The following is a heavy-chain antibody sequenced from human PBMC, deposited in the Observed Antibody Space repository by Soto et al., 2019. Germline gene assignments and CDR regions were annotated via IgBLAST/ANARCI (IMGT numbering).Heavy chain of an antibody. V-gene: IGHV3-23*01. Sequence: PGGSLRLSCAASGFTFSSYAMSWVRQAPGKGLEWVSAISGSGGSTYYADSVKGRFTISRDNSKNTLYLQMNSLRAEDTAVYYCAKGYKPGYCSSGHQGGYWGQGALVTVSS. D-gene: IGHD2-2*03. CDR3: AKGYKPGYCSSGHQGGY. CDR2: ISGSGGST. CDR1: GFTFSSYA. J-gene: IGHJ4*02.